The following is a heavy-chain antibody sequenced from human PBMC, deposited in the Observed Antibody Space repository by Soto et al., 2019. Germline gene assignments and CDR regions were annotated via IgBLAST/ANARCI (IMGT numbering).Heavy chain of an antibody. V-gene: IGHV3-21*01. CDR2: ISSNENYI. J-gene: IGHJ6*02. D-gene: IGHD2-15*01. Sequence: GGSLRLSCEASGFTFNNFAMNWVRQAPGKELEWVSSISSNENYIYYADSVRGRFTISRDNAKNSLHLQMNSLRAEDTAVYYCARDTRTGYCSGVSCYYYGMDVWGQGTTVTVSS. CDR3: ARDTRTGYCSGVSCYYYGMDV. CDR1: GFTFNNFA.